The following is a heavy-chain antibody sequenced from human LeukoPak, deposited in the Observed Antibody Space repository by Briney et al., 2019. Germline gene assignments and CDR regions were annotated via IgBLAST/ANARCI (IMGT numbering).Heavy chain of an antibody. CDR3: ARQDDSYRDYGSYSYSGLNV. CDR1: GGSISGYY. CDR2: LHHSEGT. J-gene: IGHJ6*02. Sequence: PSETLSLTCTVSGGSISGYYWNWIRQTPGRGLEWIGNLHHSEGTTYNPSLKSRVTISLDTSRNLLSLKLRSVTAADTAVYYCARQDDSYRDYGSYSYSGLNVWGQGTTVTVS. V-gene: IGHV4-59*08. D-gene: IGHD4-17*01.